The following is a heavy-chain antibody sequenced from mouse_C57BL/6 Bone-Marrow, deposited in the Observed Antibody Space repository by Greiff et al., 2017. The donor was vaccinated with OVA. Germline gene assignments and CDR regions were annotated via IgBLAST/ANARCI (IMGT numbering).Heavy chain of an antibody. CDR1: GFTFSSYA. CDR3: ARVGLRRFAY. Sequence: EVNLVESGGGLVKPGGSLKLSCAASGFTFSSYAMSWVRQTPEKRLEWVATISDGGSYTYYPDNVKGRFTISRDNAKNNRYLQMSHLKSEDTAMYYCARVGLRRFAYWGQGTLVTVSA. D-gene: IGHD2-4*01. V-gene: IGHV5-4*03. J-gene: IGHJ3*01. CDR2: ISDGGSYT.